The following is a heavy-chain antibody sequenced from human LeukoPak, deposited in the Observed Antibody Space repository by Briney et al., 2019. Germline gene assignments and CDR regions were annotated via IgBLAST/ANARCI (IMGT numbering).Heavy chain of an antibody. CDR3: AKARPREGITIFGVVITPGDY. CDR2: ISGSGGST. D-gene: IGHD3-3*01. Sequence: PGGSLRLSCAASGFTFSSYAMSWVRQALGKGLEWVSAISGSGGSTYYADSVKGRFTISRDNSKNTLYLQMNSLRAEDTAVYYCAKARPREGITIFGVVITPGDYWGQGTLVTVSS. CDR1: GFTFSSYA. J-gene: IGHJ4*02. V-gene: IGHV3-23*01.